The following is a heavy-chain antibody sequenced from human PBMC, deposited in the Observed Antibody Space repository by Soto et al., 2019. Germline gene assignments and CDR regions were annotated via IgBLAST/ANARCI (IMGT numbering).Heavy chain of an antibody. V-gene: IGHV3-23*01. CDR3: AKDRIVATIKSDYYYYYYMDV. Sequence: GGSLRLSCAASGFTFSSYAMSWVRQAPGKGLEWVSAISGSGGSTYYADSVKGRFTISRDNSKNTLYLQMNSLRAEDTAVYYCAKDRIVATIKSDYYYYYYMDVWGKGTTVTVSS. CDR1: GFTFSSYA. D-gene: IGHD5-12*01. J-gene: IGHJ6*03. CDR2: ISGSGGST.